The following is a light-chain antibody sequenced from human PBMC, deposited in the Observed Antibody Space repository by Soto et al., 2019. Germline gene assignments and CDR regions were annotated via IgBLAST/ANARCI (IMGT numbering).Light chain of an antibody. V-gene: IGKV1-17*03. CDR1: QGISNS. Sequence: DIPMTQSPSAMSASVGDRVTITCRASQGISNSLAWLQQKPGKVPKRLIYTAPSLQSVFPSKLRDRRSGPKFTLTTLTLQPPHCSTDYSPQHITHPFTFGHRTQV. CDR2: TAP. J-gene: IGKJ1*01. CDR3: PQHITHPFT.